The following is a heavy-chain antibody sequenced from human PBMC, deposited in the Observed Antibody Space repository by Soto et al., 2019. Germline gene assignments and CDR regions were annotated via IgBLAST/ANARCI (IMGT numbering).Heavy chain of an antibody. J-gene: IGHJ5*02. CDR3: ARERPDGARLDP. V-gene: IGHV4-30-4*01. Sequence: PLSLTCSVSGGSISSGDYYWSWIRQPPGKGLEWIGYIYYSGSTYYNPSLKSRITISVDTSKNQFSLKLSSVTAADTAVYYCARERPDGARLDPWGQGTLVTVSS. D-gene: IGHD6-6*01. CDR1: GGSISSGDYY. CDR2: IYYSGST.